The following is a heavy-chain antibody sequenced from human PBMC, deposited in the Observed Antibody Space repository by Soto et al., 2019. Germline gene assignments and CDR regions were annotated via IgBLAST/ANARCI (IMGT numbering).Heavy chain of an antibody. Sequence: GXSVKVACTASGCTFTGYYMHWVRQAPGQGLEWMGWINPNSGGTNYAQKFQGRVTMTRDTSISTAYMELSRLRSDDTAVYYRARERFLEWLSTNNYYYYGMDVWGQGTTVTVSS. CDR3: ARERFLEWLSTNNYYYYGMDV. V-gene: IGHV1-2*02. D-gene: IGHD3-3*01. J-gene: IGHJ6*02. CDR2: INPNSGGT. CDR1: GCTFTGYY.